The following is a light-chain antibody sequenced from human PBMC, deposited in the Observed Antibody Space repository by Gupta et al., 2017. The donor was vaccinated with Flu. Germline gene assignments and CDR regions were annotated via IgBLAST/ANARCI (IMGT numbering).Light chain of an antibody. V-gene: IGLV2-14*01. J-gene: IGLJ1*01. CDR1: SSDVGGYNY. Sequence: QSALTQPASVSGSPGQSITISCTGTSSDVGGYNYVSWYQHHPGKAPKRIIAEVSNRPSGVSNRFSGSKSGNTASLTISGLQAEDEADYYCSSYTSSSTLVFGTGTKLTVL. CDR2: EVS. CDR3: SSYTSSSTLV.